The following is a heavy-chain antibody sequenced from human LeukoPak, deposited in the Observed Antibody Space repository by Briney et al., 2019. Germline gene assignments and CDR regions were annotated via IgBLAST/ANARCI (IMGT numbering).Heavy chain of an antibody. CDR3: ARVGHPTDFVGAPAAHSDLGSFDY. CDR2: INPKSGVI. V-gene: IGHV1-2*02. CDR1: GYTLTGYY. D-gene: IGHD2-2*01. Sequence: ASVKVSCKASGYTLTGYYIHWVRQAPGQGVEWMGWINPKSGVIIYAQKFQGRATMTRDTSSNTAYMDLSRLTSDDTALYYCARVGHPTDFVGAPAAHSDLGSFDYWGQGTLVTVSS. J-gene: IGHJ4*02.